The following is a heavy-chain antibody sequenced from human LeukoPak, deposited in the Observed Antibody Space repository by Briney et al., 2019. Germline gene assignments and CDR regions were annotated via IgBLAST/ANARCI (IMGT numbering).Heavy chain of an antibody. D-gene: IGHD3-10*01. V-gene: IGHV4-30-4*01. CDR2: IYYSGST. CDR1: GGSISSGDYY. J-gene: IGHJ4*02. Sequence: PSQTLSLTCTVSGGSISSGDYYWSWIRQPPGKGLEWIGYIYYSGSTYYNPSLKSRVTISVHTSTNQFSLKLSSVTAADTAVYYCASLKPYGSGYYFDYWGQGTLVTVSS. CDR3: ASLKPYGSGYYFDY.